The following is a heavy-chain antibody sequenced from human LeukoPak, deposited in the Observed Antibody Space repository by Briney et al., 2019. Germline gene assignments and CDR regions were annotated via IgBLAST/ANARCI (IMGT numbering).Heavy chain of an antibody. CDR3: ARQYYCGSGSYFPVFDY. V-gene: IGHV3-66*04. Sequence: PGGSLRLSCAASGFTVSSNYMSWVRQAPGKGLEWVSVIYSGGSTYYADSVKGRFTISRDNSKNTLYLQMNSLTAEDTAVYYCARQYYCGSGSYFPVFDYWGQGTLVTVSS. D-gene: IGHD3-10*01. J-gene: IGHJ4*02. CDR2: IYSGGST. CDR1: GFTVSSNY.